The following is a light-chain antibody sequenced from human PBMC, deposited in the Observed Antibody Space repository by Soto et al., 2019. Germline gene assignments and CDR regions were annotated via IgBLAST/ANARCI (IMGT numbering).Light chain of an antibody. Sequence: DLQMTQSPSSLSASVGDRVTIACRASQSISTYLNWYQQRPGKAPKVLIYAASTLQSGVPSRFGGSGSGTDFTLTISSLQPEDFATYYCQQSYTNSRTFGQGTKVEIK. CDR3: QQSYTNSRT. J-gene: IGKJ1*01. V-gene: IGKV1-39*01. CDR2: AAS. CDR1: QSISTY.